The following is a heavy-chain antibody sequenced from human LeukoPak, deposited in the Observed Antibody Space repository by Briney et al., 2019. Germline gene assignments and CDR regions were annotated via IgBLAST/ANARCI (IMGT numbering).Heavy chain of an antibody. Sequence: SETLSFTCTVSGGSISNYDWSWIRQPAGKGLEWIGRIYTGGSTNYNPSLKSRVTMSEDTSKKQFSLKLSSVAAADTAVYYCARLSSSWYQDWYFDLWGRGTLVTVSS. J-gene: IGHJ2*01. V-gene: IGHV4-4*07. CDR3: ARLSSSWYQDWYFDL. D-gene: IGHD6-13*01. CDR2: IYTGGST. CDR1: GGSISNYD.